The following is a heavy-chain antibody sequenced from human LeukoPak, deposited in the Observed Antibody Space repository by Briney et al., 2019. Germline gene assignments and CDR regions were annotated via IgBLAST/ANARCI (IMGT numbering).Heavy chain of an antibody. Sequence: GESLKISCRGSGYSFTSYWIGWVRQMPGKGLEWMGIIYPGDSDTRYSPPFQGQVTISADKSISTAYLQWSSLKASDTAMYYCARSIYYYDSSGYVAYFDYWGQGTLVTVSS. J-gene: IGHJ4*02. V-gene: IGHV5-51*01. CDR1: GYSFTSYW. D-gene: IGHD3-22*01. CDR3: ARSIYYYDSSGYVAYFDY. CDR2: IYPGDSDT.